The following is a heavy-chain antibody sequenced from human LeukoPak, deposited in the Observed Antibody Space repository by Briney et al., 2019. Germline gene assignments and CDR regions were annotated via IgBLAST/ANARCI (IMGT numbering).Heavy chain of an antibody. Sequence: PGGSLRLSCAASGFTFNDYYMSWIRQAPGKGLEWVAVISYDGSNKYYADSVKGRFTISRDNAKNSLYLQVNSLRAEDTAVYYCARDLYGDYPFDYWGQGTLVTVSS. CDR1: GFTFNDYY. J-gene: IGHJ4*02. CDR3: ARDLYGDYPFDY. V-gene: IGHV3-30-3*01. D-gene: IGHD4-17*01. CDR2: ISYDGSNK.